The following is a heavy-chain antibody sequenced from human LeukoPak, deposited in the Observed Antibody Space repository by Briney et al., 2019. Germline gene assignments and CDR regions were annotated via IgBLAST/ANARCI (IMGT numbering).Heavy chain of an antibody. J-gene: IGHJ6*03. Sequence: SETLSLTCTVSGGSISGYYWNWIRQPPGKGLEWIGYIYYSGSTNYNPSLKSRVTISVDTSKNQFSLKLSSVTAADTAVYYCAREAELDVLMVYGEQYYYYYMDVWGKGTTVTVSS. D-gene: IGHD2-8*01. CDR1: GGSISGYY. V-gene: IGHV4-59*01. CDR3: AREAELDVLMVYGEQYYYYYMDV. CDR2: IYYSGST.